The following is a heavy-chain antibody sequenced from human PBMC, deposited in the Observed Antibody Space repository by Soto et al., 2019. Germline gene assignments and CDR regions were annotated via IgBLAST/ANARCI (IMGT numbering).Heavy chain of an antibody. D-gene: IGHD4-4*01. CDR2: IIPIFGTA. CDR3: AKDRPSVDYTPYYYYGMDV. J-gene: IGHJ6*02. Sequence: GASVKVSCKASGGTFSSYAISWVRQAPGQGLEWMGGIIPIFGTANYAQKFQGRVTITADESTSTAYMELSSLRAEDTAVYYCAKDRPSVDYTPYYYYGMDVWGQGTTVTVSS. CDR1: GGTFSSYA. V-gene: IGHV1-69*13.